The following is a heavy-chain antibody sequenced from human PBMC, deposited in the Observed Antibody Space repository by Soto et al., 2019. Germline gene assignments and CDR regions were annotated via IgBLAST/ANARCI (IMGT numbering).Heavy chain of an antibody. V-gene: IGHV4-34*01. Sequence: PSETLSLTCAVYGESFSGYYWSWIRQPPGKGLEWIGEIHDSGSTNYNPSLKSRLIISVDTSRNQFSLKLSSVTAADTAVYYCARFGSSSWNWFDPWGQGTLVTVSS. CDR3: ARFGSSSWNWFDP. J-gene: IGHJ5*02. D-gene: IGHD6-6*01. CDR1: GESFSGYY. CDR2: IHDSGST.